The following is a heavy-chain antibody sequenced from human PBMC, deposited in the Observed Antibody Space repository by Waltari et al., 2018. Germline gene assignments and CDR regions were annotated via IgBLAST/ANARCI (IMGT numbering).Heavy chain of an antibody. Sequence: EVQLGEYGGGFIQSGGSLRLSCAASGSTVGSNYMSWVRQAPGKGLEWVSVIFSDGRTYYADSVKGRFTISRDNSKNTLYLQINSLRAEDTAVYYCARDSRGGLFFDYWGQGTLVTVSS. CDR3: ARDSRGGLFFDY. CDR2: IFSDGRT. J-gene: IGHJ4*02. V-gene: IGHV3-53*01. CDR1: GSTVGSNY.